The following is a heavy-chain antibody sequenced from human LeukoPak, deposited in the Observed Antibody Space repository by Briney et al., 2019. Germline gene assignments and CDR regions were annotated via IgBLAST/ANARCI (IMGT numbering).Heavy chain of an antibody. CDR2: IYYTGRA. J-gene: IGHJ6*02. CDR1: GGSISGYY. CDR3: ARFGVDYDMDV. V-gene: IGHV4-59*01. Sequence: SETLSLTCTVSGGSISGYYWTWIRQPPGKGLEWIGQIYYTGRADYDPSLKSRITISVDTSKNQISLRLSSVTAADTAIYYCARFGVDYDMDVWGQGTTVTVSS. D-gene: IGHD3-16*01.